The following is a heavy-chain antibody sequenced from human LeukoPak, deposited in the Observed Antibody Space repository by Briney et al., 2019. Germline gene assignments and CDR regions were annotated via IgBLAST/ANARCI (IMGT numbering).Heavy chain of an antibody. J-gene: IGHJ4*02. CDR2: MNPNSGNT. Sequence: ASVKVSCKASGYTFISQDIYWVRQATGQGLEWMGWMNPNSGNTGYAQKFQGRVTFTRNTSISTAYMQLSSLRAEDMALYYCAKGSGSYQPYEFDYWGQGTLVTVSS. CDR3: AKGSGSYQPYEFDY. CDR1: GYTFISQD. V-gene: IGHV1-8*03. D-gene: IGHD3-10*01.